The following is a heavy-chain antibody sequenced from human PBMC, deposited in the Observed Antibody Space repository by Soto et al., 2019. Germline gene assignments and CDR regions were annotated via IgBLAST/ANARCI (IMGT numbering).Heavy chain of an antibody. J-gene: IGHJ6*02. CDR1: GGTFSSYA. CDR2: IIPIFGTA. CDR3: AREGPDAAAGTGPSYYYSGMVV. D-gene: IGHD6-13*01. V-gene: IGHV1-69*06. Sequence: QVQLVQSGAEVKKPGSSVKVSCKASGGTFSSYAISWVRQAPGQGLEWMGGIIPIFGTANYAQKFQGRVTITADKSTSTAYMELSSLRSEDTAVYYCAREGPDAAAGTGPSYYYSGMVVWGQGTTVTVSS.